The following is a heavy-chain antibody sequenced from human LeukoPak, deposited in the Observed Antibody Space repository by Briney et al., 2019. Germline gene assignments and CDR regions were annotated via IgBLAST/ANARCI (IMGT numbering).Heavy chain of an antibody. CDR3: AKGGKWDVTPFDY. CDR1: GFTFSDWY. CDR2: VSPSDDTM. J-gene: IGHJ4*02. D-gene: IGHD1-26*01. V-gene: IGHV3-11*01. Sequence: GGSLRLSCAASGFTFSDWYMSWIRQTPAKGLEWVSYVSPSDDTMYYADSVRGRFTISRDDAKRSLYLQMNNLRAEDTAVYYCAKGGKWDVTPFDYWGQGTLVTVSS.